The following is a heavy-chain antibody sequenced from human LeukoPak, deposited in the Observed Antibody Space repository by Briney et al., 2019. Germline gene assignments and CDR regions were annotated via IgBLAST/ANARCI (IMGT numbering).Heavy chain of an antibody. CDR2: ISGVGGGT. CDR1: GFTFSSYA. CDR3: AKDLGGTPYYYYGMDV. V-gene: IGHV3-23*01. Sequence: GGSLRLSCAASGFTFSSYAMTWVRQAPGKGLEWVSAISGVGGGTFYADSVNGRFTISRDNSKNKLYLQMNSLSAEATAVYYCAKDLGGTPYYYYGMDVWGQGTTVTVSS. J-gene: IGHJ6*02. D-gene: IGHD1/OR15-1a*01.